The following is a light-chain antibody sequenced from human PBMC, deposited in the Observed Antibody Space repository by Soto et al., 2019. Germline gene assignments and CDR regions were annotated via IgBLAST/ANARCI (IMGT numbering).Light chain of an antibody. CDR3: SSFAGGGNPVL. CDR2: EVT. Sequence: HSALTQPPSASGSLGQSVTISCTGTSSDVGGYNYVSWHQQHPGKAPKVMIYEVTKRPPGVPDRFSGSKSGNTASLTVSGLQAEDEADYYCSSFAGGGNPVLLGGWTKLTVL. CDR1: SSDVGGYNY. V-gene: IGLV2-8*01. J-gene: IGLJ2*01.